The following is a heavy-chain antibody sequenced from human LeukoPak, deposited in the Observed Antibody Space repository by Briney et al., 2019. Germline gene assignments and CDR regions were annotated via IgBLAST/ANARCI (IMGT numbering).Heavy chain of an antibody. CDR3: ARGEQWLAYYFDY. J-gene: IGHJ4*02. Sequence: PGGSLRLSCAASGFTFSSYAMHWVRQAPGKGLEYVSAISSNGGSTYYANSVKGGFTISRDNSKNTLYLQMGSLRAEDMAVYYCARGEQWLAYYFDYWGQGTLVTVSS. V-gene: IGHV3-64*01. CDR2: ISSNGGST. D-gene: IGHD6-19*01. CDR1: GFTFSSYA.